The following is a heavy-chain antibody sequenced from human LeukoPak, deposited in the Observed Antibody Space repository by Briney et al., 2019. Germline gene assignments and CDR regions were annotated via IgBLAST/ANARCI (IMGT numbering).Heavy chain of an antibody. Sequence: GGSLRLSCTASGFTFCDYAMSWVRRAPGKGLEWVGFIRSKAYGGTTEYAASVRGRFTISRDDSKSIAYLQMNSLKTEDTAVYYCTRAPDDLGGHLDYWGQGTLVTVSS. CDR3: TRAPDDLGGHLDY. V-gene: IGHV3-49*04. CDR1: GFTFCDYA. J-gene: IGHJ4*02. D-gene: IGHD3-10*01. CDR2: IRSKAYGGTT.